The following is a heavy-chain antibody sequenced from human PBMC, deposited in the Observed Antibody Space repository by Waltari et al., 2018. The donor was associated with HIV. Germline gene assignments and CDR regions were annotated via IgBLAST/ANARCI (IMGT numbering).Heavy chain of an antibody. CDR2: ISYDGSNK. CDR1: RFIFSSYA. D-gene: IGHD6-19*01. J-gene: IGHJ4*02. CDR3: ARDFEWLYLDY. V-gene: IGHV3-30*04. Sequence: QVQLVESGGGVVQPGRSLRLSCAASRFIFSSYAMHWVRQAPGKGLEWVAVISYDGSNKYYADSVKGRFTISRDNSKNTLYLQMNSLRAEDTAVYYCARDFEWLYLDYWGQGTLVTVSS.